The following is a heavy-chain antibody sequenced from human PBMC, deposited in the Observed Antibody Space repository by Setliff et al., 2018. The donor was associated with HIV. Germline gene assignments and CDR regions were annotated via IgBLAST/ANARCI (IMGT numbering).Heavy chain of an antibody. J-gene: IGHJ4*02. CDR2: ISSTSSYI. CDR1: GFTFTSYS. D-gene: IGHD2-2*01. Sequence: PGESLKISCAASGFTFTSYSVNWVRQAPGKGLEWVSSISSTSSYIYYADSVKGRFTISRDNAKNSLYLQMNSLRAEDTAVYYCARGYCSSTSCRYYFDYWGQGTLVTVSS. V-gene: IGHV3-21*01. CDR3: ARGYCSSTSCRYYFDY.